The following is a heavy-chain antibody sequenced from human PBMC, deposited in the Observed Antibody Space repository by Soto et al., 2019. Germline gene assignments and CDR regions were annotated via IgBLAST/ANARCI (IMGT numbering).Heavy chain of an antibody. Sequence: QLQLQESGPGLVKPSETLSLTCTVSGGSISSSSYFWGWIRQSPGEGLQWIGSIYYDGSTFYNPSPKTRVIRFVGRSNKQWFLLLRCVTAAGAAVFYSARHAAMVMMTDPGFDSWGPGTLVNVSA. D-gene: IGHD3-16*01. V-gene: IGHV4-39*01. J-gene: IGHJ4*02. CDR2: IYYDGST. CDR3: ARHAAMVMMTDPGFDS. CDR1: GGSISSSSYF.